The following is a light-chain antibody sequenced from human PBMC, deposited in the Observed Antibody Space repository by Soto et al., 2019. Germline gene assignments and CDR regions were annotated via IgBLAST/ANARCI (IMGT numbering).Light chain of an antibody. V-gene: IGKV3-11*01. J-gene: IGKJ1*01. CDR3: HQRQSWPRT. Sequence: ELVLTQSPGTLSLSPGDRVTLSCRASQAVNTRLAWYQHRPGQAPRLLIYLASNRAAGVPARFSGSGSGTDFTLTISDVEPEDFAVYYCHQRQSWPRTFGQGTKVDIK. CDR1: QAVNTR. CDR2: LAS.